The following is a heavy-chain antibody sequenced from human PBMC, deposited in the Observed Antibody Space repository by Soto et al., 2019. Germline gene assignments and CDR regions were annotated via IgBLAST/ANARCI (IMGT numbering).Heavy chain of an antibody. Sequence: ASVKVSCKASGYTFTSYAMHWVRQAPGQRLEWMGWINAGNGNTKYSQKFQGRVTITRDTSESTAYMALSSRRSEDTAVYYCARDDGVGSTSFDIWGQGTMVTVSS. V-gene: IGHV1-3*01. CDR2: INAGNGNT. CDR1: GYTFTSYA. CDR3: ARDDGVGSTSFDI. J-gene: IGHJ3*02. D-gene: IGHD1-26*01.